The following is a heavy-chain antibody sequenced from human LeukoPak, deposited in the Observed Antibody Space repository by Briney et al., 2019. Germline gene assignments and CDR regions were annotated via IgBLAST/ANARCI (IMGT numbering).Heavy chain of an antibody. Sequence: GGSLRLSCAASGFTFSSYRMHWVRQAPGKGLVWVSRINSDGSSTSYADSVKGRFTISRDNAKNTLYLQMNSLRAEDTAVYYCARRVGGGAPYYFDYWGQGTLVTVSS. CDR1: GFTFSSYR. D-gene: IGHD1-26*01. CDR2: INSDGSST. CDR3: ARRVGGGAPYYFDY. V-gene: IGHV3-74*01. J-gene: IGHJ4*02.